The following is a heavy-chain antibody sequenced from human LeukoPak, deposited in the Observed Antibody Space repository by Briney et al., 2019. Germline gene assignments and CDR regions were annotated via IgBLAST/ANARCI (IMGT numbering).Heavy chain of an antibody. CDR3: ARGKVVAGTPGQNSWDS. V-gene: IGHV4-61*02. D-gene: IGHD6-19*01. CDR2: IYASGST. CDR1: GGSISNLNYY. J-gene: IGHJ4*02. Sequence: SETLSLTCTVSGGSISNLNYYWSWIRQPAGKGLEWIGRIYASGSTNYNPSLKSRVTISADTSRNQFSLKLSSVTAADTAVYYCARGKVVAGTPGQNSWDSWGQGTLVTVSS.